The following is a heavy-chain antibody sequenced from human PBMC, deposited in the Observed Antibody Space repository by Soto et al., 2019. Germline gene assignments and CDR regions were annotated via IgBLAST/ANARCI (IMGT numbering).Heavy chain of an antibody. CDR2: IYYSGST. CDR3: ARAIVATIGNDAFDI. V-gene: IGHV4-59*01. CDR1: GGSISSYY. D-gene: IGHD5-12*01. Sequence: SETLSLTCTVSGGSISSYYWSWIRQPPGKGLEWIGYIYYSGSTNYNPSLKSRVTISVDRSKNQFSLKLSSVTAADTAVDYCARAIVATIGNDAFDIWGQGTMVTVSS. J-gene: IGHJ3*02.